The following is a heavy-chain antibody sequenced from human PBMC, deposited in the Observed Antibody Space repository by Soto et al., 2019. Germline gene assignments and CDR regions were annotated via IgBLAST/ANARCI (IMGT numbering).Heavy chain of an antibody. CDR1: GYSFIYYY. Sequence: ASVKVSCQASGYSFIYYYIHWVRQAPGQGLEWMGLIDPNGGSTTYAQNFQGRITLTRDTSTSTVYMELSSLRSDDTAVYYCARAPANYGDYMYYFDYWGQGTLVTVSS. J-gene: IGHJ4*02. CDR2: IDPNGGST. CDR3: ARAPANYGDYMYYFDY. V-gene: IGHV1-46*01. D-gene: IGHD4-17*01.